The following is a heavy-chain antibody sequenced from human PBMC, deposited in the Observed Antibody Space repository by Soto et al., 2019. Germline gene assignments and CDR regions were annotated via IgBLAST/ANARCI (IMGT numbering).Heavy chain of an antibody. D-gene: IGHD5-12*01. CDR1: GFTFSSYA. Sequence: EVQLLESGGGLVQPGGSLRLSCAASGFTFSSYAMSWVRQAPGQGLEWVSAISGSGGSTYYADSVKGRFTISRDNSKKTLYLQMNSLRAEDTAVYYCRSGYDGDYWGQGTLVTVSS. J-gene: IGHJ4*02. CDR2: ISGSGGST. V-gene: IGHV3-23*01. CDR3: RSGYDGDY.